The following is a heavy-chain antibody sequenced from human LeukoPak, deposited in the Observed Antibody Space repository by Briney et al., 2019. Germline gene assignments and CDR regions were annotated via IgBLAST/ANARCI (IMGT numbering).Heavy chain of an antibody. J-gene: IGHJ5*02. Sequence: PSGTLSLTCAVSGGSISSSNWWSWVRQPPGKGLEWIGEIYHSGSTNYNPSLKSRVTISVDTSKNQFSLKLNSVTAADTAVYYCARVQGVGGFNWFDPWGQGTLVTVSS. CDR3: ARVQGVGGFNWFDP. V-gene: IGHV4-4*02. CDR2: IYHSGST. CDR1: GGSISSSNW. D-gene: IGHD5-12*01.